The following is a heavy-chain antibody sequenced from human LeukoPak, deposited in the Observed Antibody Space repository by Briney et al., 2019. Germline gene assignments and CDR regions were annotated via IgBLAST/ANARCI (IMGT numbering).Heavy chain of an antibody. V-gene: IGHV3-7*01. CDR2: RKEDGREK. CDR1: GFTFSTYW. J-gene: IGHJ4*02. CDR3: VRDPALGTGDISGY. Sequence: PGGSLRLSCAASGFTFSTYWMSWVRQAPGKGLEWVANRKEDGREKYYVDPVKGRFTISRDNAKQSLYLQMNSLRAEDTAVYYCVRDPALGTGDISGYWGQGTLVTVPS. D-gene: IGHD7-27*01.